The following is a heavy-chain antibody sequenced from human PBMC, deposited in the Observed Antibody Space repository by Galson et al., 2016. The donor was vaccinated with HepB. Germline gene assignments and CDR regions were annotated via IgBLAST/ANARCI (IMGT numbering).Heavy chain of an antibody. V-gene: IGHV3-23*01. CDR3: ATSRHRGRGVVIKRFYCYNALDV. Sequence: SLRLSCAASGFSFSNYAMTWVRQAPGKGLEWVSTISGSGSSTYNADSVKGRFTISRDNSKNILYLRIKSLRAEDTAKYYCATSRHRGRGVVIKRFYCYNALDVWGQGTTVTVSS. D-gene: IGHD3-10*01. CDR2: ISGSGSST. J-gene: IGHJ6*02. CDR1: GFSFSNYA.